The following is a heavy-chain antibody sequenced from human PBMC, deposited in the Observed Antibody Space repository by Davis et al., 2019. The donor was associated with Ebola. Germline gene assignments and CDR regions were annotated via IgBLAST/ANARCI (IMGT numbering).Heavy chain of an antibody. J-gene: IGHJ6*04. Sequence: SVKVPCKASGYTFTSYGISWVRQAPGQGLEWMGRIIPILGIANYAQKFQGRVTITADESTSTAYMELSSLRSEDTAVYYCASVYCSGGSCYPGNYYYGMDVWGKGTTVTVSS. CDR3: ASVYCSGGSCYPGNYYYGMDV. V-gene: IGHV1-69*04. CDR1: GYTFTSYG. CDR2: IIPILGIA. D-gene: IGHD2-15*01.